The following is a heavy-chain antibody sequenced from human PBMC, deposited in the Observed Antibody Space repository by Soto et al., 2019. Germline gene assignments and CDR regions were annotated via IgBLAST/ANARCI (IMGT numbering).Heavy chain of an antibody. CDR2: IRSKAYGGTA. D-gene: IGHD3-16*02. CDR3: TRVIVEKGQYYGMDV. V-gene: IGHV3-49*04. J-gene: IGHJ6*02. CDR1: GFTFGDYA. Sequence: GGSLRLSCTASGFTFGDYAMSWVRQAPGKGLEWVGFIRSKAYGGTAEYAASVKGRFTISRDDSKSIAYLQMNSLKTEDTAVYYCTRVIVEKGQYYGMDVWGQGTTVTVSS.